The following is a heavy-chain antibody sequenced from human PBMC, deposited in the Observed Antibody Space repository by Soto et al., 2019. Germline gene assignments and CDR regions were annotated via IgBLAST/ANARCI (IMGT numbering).Heavy chain of an antibody. Sequence: GGSLRLSCAASGFTFSSYAMHWVRQAPGKGLEWVAVISYDGSNKYYADSVKGRFTISRDNSKNTLYLQMNSLRAEDTAVYYCARGSSRYYDSSGYLDYWGQGTLVTVSS. V-gene: IGHV3-30-3*01. J-gene: IGHJ4*02. CDR1: GFTFSSYA. CDR2: ISYDGSNK. CDR3: ARGSSRYYDSSGYLDY. D-gene: IGHD3-22*01.